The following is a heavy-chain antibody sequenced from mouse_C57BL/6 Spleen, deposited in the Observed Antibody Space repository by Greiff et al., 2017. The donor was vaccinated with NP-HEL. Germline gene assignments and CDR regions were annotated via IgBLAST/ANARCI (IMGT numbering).Heavy chain of an antibody. CDR3: ARGDYYGSSYDWYFEV. J-gene: IGHJ1*03. D-gene: IGHD1-1*01. V-gene: IGHV1-39*01. Sequence: EVQLQQSGPELVKPGASVKISCKASGYSFTDYNMNWVKQSHGKSLEWIGVINPNYGTTSYNQKFKGKATLTVDQSSSTAYMQLNSLTSEDSAVYYCARGDYYGSSYDWYFEVWGTGTTVTVSS. CDR1: GYSFTDYN. CDR2: INPNYGTT.